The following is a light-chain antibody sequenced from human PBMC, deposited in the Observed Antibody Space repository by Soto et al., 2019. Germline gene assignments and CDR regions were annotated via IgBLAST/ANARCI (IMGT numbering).Light chain of an antibody. Sequence: DIVMTQSPLSLPVTAGEPASVSCRSSQSLLHSNGYTYLDWYLQRPGQSPQLLIYWGSNRASGVPDRFSGSGSGTDFTLKISRVEDEDVGVYYCMQALQTPWTFGQGTKVDIK. J-gene: IGKJ1*01. CDR3: MQALQTPWT. CDR2: WGS. CDR1: QSLLHSNGYTY. V-gene: IGKV2-28*01.